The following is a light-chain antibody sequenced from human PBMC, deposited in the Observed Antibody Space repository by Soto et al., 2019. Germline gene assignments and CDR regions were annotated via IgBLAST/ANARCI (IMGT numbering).Light chain of an antibody. CDR3: CSYAGKSYV. Sequence: QSVLTQPRSVSGSPGQSVTISCTGTSSDVGTYNYVSWYQQYPGKAPKVMLYDVSRRPSGVPDRFSGSKSGNTASLTISGLQPDDEADYYCCSYAGKSYVFGTGTKLTVL. CDR1: SSDVGTYNY. V-gene: IGLV2-11*01. CDR2: DVS. J-gene: IGLJ1*01.